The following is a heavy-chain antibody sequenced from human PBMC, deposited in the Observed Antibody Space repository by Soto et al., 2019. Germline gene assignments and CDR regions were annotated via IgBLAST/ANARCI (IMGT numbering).Heavy chain of an antibody. Sequence: GGSLRLSCAASGFTFSSYVMSWVRQAPGKGLEWVSAISGSGGSTHYNPSLTSRVTISVDMSKNRLSLTLTSVTAADTAVYYCARSFYPWGQGTLVTVSS. CDR3: ARSFYP. J-gene: IGHJ5*02. CDR2: ISGSGGST. V-gene: IGHV3-23*02. CDR1: GFTFSSYV.